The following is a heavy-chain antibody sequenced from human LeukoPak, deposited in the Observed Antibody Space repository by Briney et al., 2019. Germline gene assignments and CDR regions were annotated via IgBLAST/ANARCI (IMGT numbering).Heavy chain of an antibody. CDR3: ARAPRGIAARLAYYFDY. V-gene: IGHV3-7*01. CDR2: IKQDGSEK. Sequence: GGSLRLSCAASGFTFSSYWMSWVRQAPGKGLEWVANIKQDGSEKYYVDSVKGRFTISRDNAKNSLYLQMNSLRAEDTAVYYCARAPRGIAARLAYYFDYWGQGTLVTVSS. CDR1: GFTFSSYW. D-gene: IGHD6-6*01. J-gene: IGHJ4*02.